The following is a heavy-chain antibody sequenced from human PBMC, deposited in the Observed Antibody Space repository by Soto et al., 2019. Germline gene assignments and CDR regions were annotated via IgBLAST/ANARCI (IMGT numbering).Heavy chain of an antibody. CDR3: VLGASTAHQPLDS. Sequence: QVQLVESGGGVVQPGRSLRLSCAASGFIFRNFGMHWVRRAPGKGLEWVAAISGDGNDKYYADSMKGRFTISRDNFNNTLYLQLNSLRPEDTAVYHCVLGASTAHQPLDSWGQGVLVTVSS. D-gene: IGHD1-26*01. CDR1: GFIFRNFG. J-gene: IGHJ4*02. CDR2: ISGDGNDK. V-gene: IGHV3-30*03.